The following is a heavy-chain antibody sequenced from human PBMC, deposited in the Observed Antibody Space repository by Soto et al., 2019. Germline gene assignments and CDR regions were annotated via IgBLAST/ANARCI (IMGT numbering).Heavy chain of an antibody. CDR1: GLTFSNYW. CDR3: ARDLPYSSSPFDY. J-gene: IGHJ4*02. CDR2: INGDGTTT. D-gene: IGHD6-13*01. Sequence: GGSLRLSCAASGLTFSNYWMHWVRQVPGKGLVWVSRINGDGTTTTYADFVEGRFTISRDSAQNMVFLQMNSLRAEDTAVYYCARDLPYSSSPFDYWGQGTLVTVSS. V-gene: IGHV3-74*01.